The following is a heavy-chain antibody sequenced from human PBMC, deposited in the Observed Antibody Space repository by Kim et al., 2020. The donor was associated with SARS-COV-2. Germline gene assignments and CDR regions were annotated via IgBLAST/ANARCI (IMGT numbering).Heavy chain of an antibody. Sequence: GGSLRLSCAASGFTFSSYGMHWVRQAPGKGLEWVAVISYDGSNKYYADSVKGRFTISRDNSKNTLYLQMNSLRAEDTAVYYCAKRADFWSGRAWALGPSDYWGQGTLVTVSS. V-gene: IGHV3-30*18. CDR2: ISYDGSNK. CDR3: AKRADFWSGRAWALGPSDY. D-gene: IGHD3-3*01. J-gene: IGHJ4*02. CDR1: GFTFSSYG.